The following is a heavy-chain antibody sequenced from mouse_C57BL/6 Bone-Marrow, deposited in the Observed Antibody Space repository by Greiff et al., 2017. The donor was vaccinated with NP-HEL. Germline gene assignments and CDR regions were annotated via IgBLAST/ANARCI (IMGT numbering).Heavy chain of an antibody. CDR1: GFNIKDYY. Sequence: EVQLQQSGSELVRPGASVKLSCTASGFNIKDYYMHWVKQRPEQGLEWLGRFDPEDGDTEYAPKFQGKATMTADTCSNTAYLQLSSLTSEDTAVYYCTTYVIYYDYDNWVQGTTRTGSS. CDR2: FDPEDGDT. D-gene: IGHD2-4*01. CDR3: TTYVIYYDYDN. V-gene: IGHV14-1*01. J-gene: IGHJ2*01.